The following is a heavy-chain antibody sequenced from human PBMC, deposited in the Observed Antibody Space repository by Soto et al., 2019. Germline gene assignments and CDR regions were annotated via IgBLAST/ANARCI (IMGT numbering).Heavy chain of an antibody. CDR3: YTYCGGDCNLKS. Sequence: GGSLRLSCAASGFSFSTHCMHWVRQAAGRGLMWVSRINSEGSITDYADSVKGRFTVSRDNAKNTLYLRLNGVRAEDAAIYYSYTYCGGDCNLKSWGPGTLVTVSS. V-gene: IGHV3-74*01. D-gene: IGHD2-21*02. CDR1: GFSFSTHC. CDR2: INSEGSIT. J-gene: IGHJ4*02.